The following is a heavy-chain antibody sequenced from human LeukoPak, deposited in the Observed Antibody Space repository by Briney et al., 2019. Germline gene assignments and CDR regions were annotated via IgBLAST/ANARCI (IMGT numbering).Heavy chain of an antibody. CDR3: AKRRVGDYGDFDY. J-gene: IGHJ4*02. Sequence: PGRCLRPSWAAAGPTFSTTGTGCVSQPPREWREWVSGIVGGGGSTYHADSVKGRFTMSRDSSKNTLNVQMNSLRAEDTAVYYCAKRRVGDYGDFDYWGQGVLVTVSS. V-gene: IGHV3-23*01. D-gene: IGHD4-17*01. CDR1: GPTFSTTG. CDR2: IVGGGGST.